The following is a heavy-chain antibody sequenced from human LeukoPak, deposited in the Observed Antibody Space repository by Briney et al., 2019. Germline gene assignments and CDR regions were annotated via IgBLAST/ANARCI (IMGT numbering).Heavy chain of an antibody. CDR1: GFTFSDYG. CDR2: ISWNSGSI. Sequence: GRSLRLSCAASGFTFSDYGMHWVRQAPGKGLEWVSGISWNSGSIGYADSVKGRFTISRDNAKNSLYLQMNSLRAEDTALYYCAKDIDGSGVSLFDPWGQGTLVTVSS. J-gene: IGHJ5*02. CDR3: AKDIDGSGVSLFDP. V-gene: IGHV3-9*01. D-gene: IGHD3-10*01.